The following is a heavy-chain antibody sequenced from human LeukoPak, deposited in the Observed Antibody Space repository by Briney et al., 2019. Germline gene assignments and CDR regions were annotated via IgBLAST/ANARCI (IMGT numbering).Heavy chain of an antibody. J-gene: IGHJ3*02. CDR1: GFTFSSYA. V-gene: IGHV3-64*01. Sequence: GGSLRLSCAASGFTFSSYAMHWVRQAPGKGLEYVSAISSNGGSTYYANSVKGRFTISRDNSKNTLYLQMGSLRAEDMAVYYCARVLYSSSWTRTGAFDIWGQGTMVTVSS. CDR2: ISSNGGST. CDR3: ARVLYSSSWTRTGAFDI. D-gene: IGHD6-13*01.